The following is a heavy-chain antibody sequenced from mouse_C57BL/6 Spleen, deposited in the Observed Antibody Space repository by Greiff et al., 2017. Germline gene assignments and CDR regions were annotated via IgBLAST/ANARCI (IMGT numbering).Heavy chain of an antibody. D-gene: IGHD2-5*01. V-gene: IGHV1-4*01. Sequence: QVQLKQSGAELARPGASVKMSCKASGYTFTSYTMHWVKQRPGQGLEWIGYINPSSGYTKYNQKFKDKATLTADKSSSTAYMQLSSLTSEDSAVYYCARDSNYGFAYWGQGTLVTVSA. CDR2: INPSSGYT. J-gene: IGHJ3*01. CDR3: ARDSNYGFAY. CDR1: GYTFTSYT.